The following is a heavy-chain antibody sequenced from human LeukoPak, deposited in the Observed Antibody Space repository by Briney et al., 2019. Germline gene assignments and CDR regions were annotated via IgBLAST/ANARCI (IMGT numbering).Heavy chain of an antibody. J-gene: IGHJ4*02. Sequence: PSQTLSLTCTVSGGSISSANYYWSWIRQPAGKGLEWFGRIYTSGTTNYNPSLKSRVTMSVDTSKNQFSLRLSSVTAADTAVYYCARGKVVAGTPGQNSWDYWGQGTLVTVSS. V-gene: IGHV4-61*02. CDR1: GGSISSANYY. D-gene: IGHD6-19*01. CDR3: ARGKVVAGTPGQNSWDY. CDR2: IYTSGTT.